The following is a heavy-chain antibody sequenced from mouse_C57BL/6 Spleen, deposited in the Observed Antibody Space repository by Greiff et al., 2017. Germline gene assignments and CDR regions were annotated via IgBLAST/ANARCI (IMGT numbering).Heavy chain of an antibody. D-gene: IGHD4-1*02. CDR2: INPNNGGT. V-gene: IGHV1-26*01. CDR3: ARRVNWDVWYFDV. J-gene: IGHJ1*03. Sequence: VQLQQSGPELVKPGASVKISCKASGYTFTDYYMNWVKQSHGKSLEWIGDINPNNGGTSYNQKFKGKATLTVDKSSSTAYMELRSLTSEDSAVYYCARRVNWDVWYFDVWGTGTTVTVSS. CDR1: GYTFTDYY.